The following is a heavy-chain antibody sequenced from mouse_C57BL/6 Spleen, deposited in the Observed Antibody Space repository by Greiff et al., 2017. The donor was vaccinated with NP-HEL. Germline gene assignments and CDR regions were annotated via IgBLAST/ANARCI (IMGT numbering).Heavy chain of an antibody. D-gene: IGHD2-4*01. CDR3: ARQRLRNYAMDY. J-gene: IGHJ4*01. CDR2: INPYNGGT. V-gene: IGHV1-19*01. Sequence: VQLQQSGPVLVKPGASVKMSCKASGYTFTDYYMNWVKQSHGKSLEWIGVINPYNGGTSYNQKFKGKATLTVDKSSSTAYMALNSLTSEDSAVYYCARQRLRNYAMDYWGKGTSVTASS. CDR1: GYTFTDYY.